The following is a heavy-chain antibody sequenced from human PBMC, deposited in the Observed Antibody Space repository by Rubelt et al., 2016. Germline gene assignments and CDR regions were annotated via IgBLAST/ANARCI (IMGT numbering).Heavy chain of an antibody. V-gene: IGHV4-59*04. CDR1: GGYINSHY. D-gene: IGHD4-17*01. CDR3: ARETQPTVTTRGEVDY. CDR2: ISDSGST. Sequence: QVQLQESGPGLVKPSETLSLTCTVSGGYINSHYWSWIRQPPGKGLEWIGSISDSGSTYYNASLKSRVTVSVDKPKNQFSLKLSSVTAADTAVYYCARETQPTVTTRGEVDYWGQGTLVTVSS. J-gene: IGHJ4*02.